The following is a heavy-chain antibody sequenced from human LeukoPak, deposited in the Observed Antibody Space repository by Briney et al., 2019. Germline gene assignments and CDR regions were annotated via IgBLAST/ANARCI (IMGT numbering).Heavy chain of an antibody. J-gene: IGHJ5*02. CDR3: AREIFGVEGNWFDP. Sequence: SVKVSCKASGGTFSRYAINWVRQAPGQGLEWMGGIIPIFGTANYAQKFQGRVMITTDESTTSAYMELRGLRSEDTAVYYCAREIFGVEGNWFDPWGQGTLVTVSS. CDR2: IIPIFGTA. V-gene: IGHV1-69*05. CDR1: GGTFSRYA. D-gene: IGHD3-3*01.